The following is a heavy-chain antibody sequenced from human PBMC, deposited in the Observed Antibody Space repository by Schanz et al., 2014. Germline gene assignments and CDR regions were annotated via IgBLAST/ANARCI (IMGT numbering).Heavy chain of an antibody. J-gene: IGHJ6*02. CDR2: INPSGGST. Sequence: QVLLVQSGAEVKQPGASVKVSCKASGYTFTSYYMHWVRQAPGQGLEWMGIINPSGGSTSYAQKFQGRVTMTRDTSTSTVYMELSSLRFEDTAVYYCARGDIVVVATALYGMDVWGQGTTVTVS. CDR1: GYTFTSYY. V-gene: IGHV1-46*01. D-gene: IGHD2-2*01. CDR3: ARGDIVVVATALYGMDV.